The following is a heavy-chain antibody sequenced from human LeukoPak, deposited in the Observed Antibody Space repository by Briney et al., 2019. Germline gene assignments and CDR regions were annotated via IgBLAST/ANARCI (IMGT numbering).Heavy chain of an antibody. Sequence: PSETLSLTCTVSGVSISSYYWSWIRQPPGKGLEWIGYIYYSGSTNYNPSLKSRVTISVDTSKNQFSLKLSSVTAADTAVYYCARGWAGMDAFDIWGQGTMVTVSS. CDR2: IYYSGST. V-gene: IGHV4-59*01. D-gene: IGHD6-19*01. CDR1: GVSISSYY. CDR3: ARGWAGMDAFDI. J-gene: IGHJ3*02.